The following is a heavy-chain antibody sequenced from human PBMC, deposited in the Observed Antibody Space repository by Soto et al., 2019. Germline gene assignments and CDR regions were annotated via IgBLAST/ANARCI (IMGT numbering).Heavy chain of an antibody. J-gene: IGHJ6*03. CDR1: GGSISSSSYY. CDR2: IYYSGST. Sequence: SETLSLTCTVSGGSISSSSYYWGWIRQPPGKGLEWIGSIYYSGSTYYNPSLKSRVTISVDTSKNQFSLKLSSVTAADTAVYYCARLPWTGYYYYYYMDVWGKGTTVTVSS. V-gene: IGHV4-39*01. D-gene: IGHD3-9*01. CDR3: ARLPWTGYYYYYYMDV.